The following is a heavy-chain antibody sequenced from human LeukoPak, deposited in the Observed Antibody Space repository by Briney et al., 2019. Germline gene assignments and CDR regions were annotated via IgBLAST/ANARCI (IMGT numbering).Heavy chain of an antibody. D-gene: IGHD2-21*02. Sequence: SETLSLTCTVSGGSISSYYWSWIRQPPGKGLEWNGYIYYSGSTNYNPSLKSRVTISVDTSKNQFSLKLSSVTAADTAVYYCARLVVTAASYWYFDLWGRGTLVTVSS. CDR3: ARLVVTAASYWYFDL. CDR1: GGSISSYY. J-gene: IGHJ2*01. CDR2: IYYSGST. V-gene: IGHV4-59*08.